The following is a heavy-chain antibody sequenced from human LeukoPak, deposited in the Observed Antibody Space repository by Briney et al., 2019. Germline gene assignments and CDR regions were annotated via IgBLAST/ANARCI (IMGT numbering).Heavy chain of an antibody. J-gene: IGHJ6*03. D-gene: IGHD3-10*01. CDR2: IRYDGSNK. CDR3: ARGSLGSGTYYYYYMDV. V-gene: IGHV3-30*02. Sequence: GGSLRLSCAASGFTFSSYGMHWVRQAPGKGLEWVAFIRYDGSNKYYADSVKGRFTISRDNSKNTLYLQMNSLRAEDTAVYYCARGSLGSGTYYYYYMDVWGKGTTVTISS. CDR1: GFTFSSYG.